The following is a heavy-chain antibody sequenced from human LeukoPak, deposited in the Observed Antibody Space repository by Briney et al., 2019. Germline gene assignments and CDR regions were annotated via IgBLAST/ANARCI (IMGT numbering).Heavy chain of an antibody. Sequence: GGSLRLSCAVAGFTFRDHYMDWVRQAPGKGLEWIARSRKRTKGYTTEYAASVRGRFTISRDDSKDSLYLQMNSLKTEDTAVYYCAKAPGHDFWSGYCHFDFWGQGTLVTVSS. J-gene: IGHJ4*02. D-gene: IGHD3-3*01. V-gene: IGHV3-72*01. CDR1: GFTFRDHY. CDR2: SRKRTKGYTT. CDR3: AKAPGHDFWSGYCHFDF.